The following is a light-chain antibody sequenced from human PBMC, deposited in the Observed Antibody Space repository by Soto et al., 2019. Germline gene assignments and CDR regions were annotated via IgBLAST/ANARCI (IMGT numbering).Light chain of an antibody. CDR3: QQYGTSPET. Sequence: EIVLTQSPGTLSLSPGERATLSCRASPSVSRSFLAWYQQRPGQAPRLLIYDASRRATGIPDRFSGSGSGTDFTLTITRLEPEEFAVYYCQQYGTSPETFGQGTRLEIK. J-gene: IGKJ2*01. CDR1: PSVSRSF. CDR2: DAS. V-gene: IGKV3-20*01.